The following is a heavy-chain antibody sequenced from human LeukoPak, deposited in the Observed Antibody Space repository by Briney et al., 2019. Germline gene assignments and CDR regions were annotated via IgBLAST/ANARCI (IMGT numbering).Heavy chain of an antibody. Sequence: GASVKVSCKASGYTFTSYYMHWVRQAPGQGLEWMGIINPSGGSTSYAQKFQGRVTMTRDTSTSTVYMELSSLRSEDTAVYYCASGIAPRDNYYYMDVWGKGTTVTVSS. V-gene: IGHV1-46*01. CDR2: INPSGGST. J-gene: IGHJ6*03. D-gene: IGHD6-13*01. CDR3: ASGIAPRDNYYYMDV. CDR1: GYTFTSYY.